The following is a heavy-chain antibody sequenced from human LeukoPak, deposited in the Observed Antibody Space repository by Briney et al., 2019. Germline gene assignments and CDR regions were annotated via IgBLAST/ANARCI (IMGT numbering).Heavy chain of an antibody. D-gene: IGHD5-12*01. CDR3: ARDWSGYDPIGFFDH. CDR2: INLRSGGT. V-gene: IGHV1-2*02. CDR1: GYVFTDYY. Sequence: RASVKVSCTASGYVFTDYYMHWVRQAPGQGLEWLGWINLRSGGTRYAQKFQGRVTMTGDTSINTGYMEISGLTSDDAAVYFCARDWSGYDPIGFFDHWGQGTLVTVSS. J-gene: IGHJ5*02.